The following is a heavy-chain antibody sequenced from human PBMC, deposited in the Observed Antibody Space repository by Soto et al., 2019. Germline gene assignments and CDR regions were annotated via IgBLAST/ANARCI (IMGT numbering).Heavy chain of an antibody. CDR1: GYTFTGYY. D-gene: IGHD6-6*01. CDR3: ARDRRPYSSSSGGYNWFDP. V-gene: IGHV1-2*04. Sequence: ASVKVSCKASGYTFTGYYMHWVRQAPGQGLEWMGWINPNSGGTNYAQKIQGWVTMTRDTSISTAYMEQSRLRSDDTAVYYCARDRRPYSSSSGGYNWFDPWGQGTLVTVSS. CDR2: INPNSGGT. J-gene: IGHJ5*02.